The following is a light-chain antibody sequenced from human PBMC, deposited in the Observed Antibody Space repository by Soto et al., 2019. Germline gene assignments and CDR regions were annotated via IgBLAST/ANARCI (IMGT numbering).Light chain of an antibody. Sequence: QAVVTQEPSLTVYPGGTVTLTCASSAGAVTSAYYTTWLQQKPGQAPRALIYSTSEKHSWTPARFSGSLLGGKAALTLSAAQPEYEADYYCLLYYGGAQVLFGGGTKLTVL. J-gene: IGLJ2*01. V-gene: IGLV7-43*01. CDR3: LLYYGGAQVL. CDR1: AGAVTSAYY. CDR2: STS.